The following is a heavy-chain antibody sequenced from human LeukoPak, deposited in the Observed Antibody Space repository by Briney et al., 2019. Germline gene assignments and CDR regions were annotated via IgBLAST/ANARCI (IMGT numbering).Heavy chain of an antibody. V-gene: IGHV4-59*12. J-gene: IGHJ6*02. CDR1: GGSISSYY. D-gene: IGHD2-2*01. CDR2: IYYSGST. CDR3: ARDRTAEATRYYYYYGMDV. Sequence: SETLSLTCTVSGGSISSYYWNWIRQPPGKGLEWIGYIYYSGSTNYNPSLRSRVTISVDTSKNHFSLKVSSVTAADTAVYYCARDRTAEATRYYYYYGMDVWGQGTTVTVSS.